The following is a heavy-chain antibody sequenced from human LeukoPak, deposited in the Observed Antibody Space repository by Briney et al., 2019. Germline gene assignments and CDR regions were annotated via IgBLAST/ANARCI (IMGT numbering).Heavy chain of an antibody. CDR3: ARALHHYDFWSGYYLDWFDP. V-gene: IGHV1-2*02. Sequence: ASVKVSCKASGYTLTGYYMHWVRQAPGQGLEWMGWINPNSGGTNYAQKFQGRVTMTRDTSISTAYMELSRLRSDDTAVYYCARALHHYDFWSGYYLDWFDPWGQGTLVTVSS. D-gene: IGHD3-3*01. J-gene: IGHJ5*02. CDR1: GYTLTGYY. CDR2: INPNSGGT.